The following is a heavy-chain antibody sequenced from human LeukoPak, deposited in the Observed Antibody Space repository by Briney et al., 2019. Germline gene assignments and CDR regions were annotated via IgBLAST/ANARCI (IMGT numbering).Heavy chain of an antibody. J-gene: IGHJ6*03. CDR1: GFTFSNYA. CDR3: AKEEMTTVTGHYYYYMDV. Sequence: GGSLRLSCAASGFTFSNYAMSWVRQAPGKGLEWVAVISNDGNNEYYADSVKGRFTISRDNYKNTLYLQMNSLRAEDTAVYYCAKEEMTTVTGHYYYYMDVWGKGTTVTVSS. CDR2: ISNDGNNE. V-gene: IGHV3-30*18. D-gene: IGHD4-17*01.